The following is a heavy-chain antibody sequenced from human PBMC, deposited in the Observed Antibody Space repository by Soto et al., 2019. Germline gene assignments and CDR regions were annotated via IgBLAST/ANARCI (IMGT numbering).Heavy chain of an antibody. CDR3: AKDPRIFGVVNWFDP. J-gene: IGHJ5*02. Sequence: LRLSCAASGFTFSSYGMHWVRQAPGKGLEWVAVISYDGSNKYYADSVKGRFTISRDNSKNTLYLQMNSLRAEDTAVYYCAKDPRIFGVVNWFDPWGQGTLVTVSS. D-gene: IGHD3-3*01. CDR2: ISYDGSNK. V-gene: IGHV3-30*18. CDR1: GFTFSSYG.